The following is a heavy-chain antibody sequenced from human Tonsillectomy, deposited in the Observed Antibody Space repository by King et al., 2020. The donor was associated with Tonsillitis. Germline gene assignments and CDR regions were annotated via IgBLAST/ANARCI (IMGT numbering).Heavy chain of an antibody. CDR1: GFTFRSYD. Sequence: VQLVESGGGLVQPGGSLRLSCAASGFTFRSYDMHWVRQATGKGLEWVSASGTAGDTYYPGSVKGRFTNSRENAKNSLYLQMNSLRAEATAVYYCARVSYGSGSYDYWGQGTLVTVSS. D-gene: IGHD3-10*01. CDR3: ARVSYGSGSYDY. CDR2: SGTAGDT. J-gene: IGHJ4*02. V-gene: IGHV3-13*01.